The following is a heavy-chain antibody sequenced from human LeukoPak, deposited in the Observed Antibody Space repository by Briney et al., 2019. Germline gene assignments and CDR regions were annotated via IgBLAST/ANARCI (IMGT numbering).Heavy chain of an antibody. V-gene: IGHV3-64*01. CDR1: GFTFSTYA. D-gene: IGHD6-6*01. CDR2: IRSDGSDT. J-gene: IGHJ6*03. Sequence: GGSLRLSCAASGFTFSTYAMHWVRQAPGKGLEYVSSIRSDGSDTYYANSVKGRFTIARDNSKNTLYLQMGSLRVEDMAIYYCARAAARPDYYYYMDVWGKGTTVTVSS. CDR3: ARAAARPDYYYYMDV.